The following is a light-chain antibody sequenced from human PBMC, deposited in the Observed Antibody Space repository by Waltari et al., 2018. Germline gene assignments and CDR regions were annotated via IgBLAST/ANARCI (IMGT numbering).Light chain of an antibody. CDR1: QDIKKS. J-gene: IGKJ4*01. Sequence: DIHMTQSPPSLPAPVGDRVTITCQASQDIKKSLNWFHQKPGNAPKVLIFDASNSQTGAPARFSGGGSGTDFTFTISSLQPEDMGTYYCQQYHSVPLTFGGGTKVEIK. V-gene: IGKV1-33*01. CDR2: DAS. CDR3: QQYHSVPLT.